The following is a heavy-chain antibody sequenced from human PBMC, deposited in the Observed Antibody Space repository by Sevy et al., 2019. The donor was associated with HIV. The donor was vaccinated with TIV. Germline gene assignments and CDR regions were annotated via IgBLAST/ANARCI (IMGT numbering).Heavy chain of an antibody. V-gene: IGHV4-59*01. D-gene: IGHD6-19*01. Sequence: SETLSLTSTVSGGSISSYYWSWIRQPPGKGLEWIGYIYYSGSTNYNPSLKSRVTISVDTSKNQFSLKLSSVTAADTAVYYCARFTPSPYGSGNPYSKTQSIAVAGTFDYWGQGTLVTVSS. CDR2: IYYSGST. CDR3: ARFTPSPYGSGNPYSKTQSIAVAGTFDY. J-gene: IGHJ4*02. CDR1: GGSISSYY.